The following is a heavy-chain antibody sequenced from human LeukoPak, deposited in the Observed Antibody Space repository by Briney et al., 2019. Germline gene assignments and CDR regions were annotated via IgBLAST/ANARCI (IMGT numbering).Heavy chain of an antibody. CDR2: IKQDGTTK. J-gene: IGHJ4*02. CDR1: GFTFNNYW. V-gene: IGHV3-7*01. Sequence: PGGSPRLSCAASGFTFNNYWMSWVRQAPGKGLEWVANIKQDGTTKYYVGSVKGRFTISRDNGKNSVYLQMDSLRAEDTAVYYCARIGYSSSSFDYWGQGTLVTVSS. D-gene: IGHD6-6*01. CDR3: ARIGYSSSSFDY.